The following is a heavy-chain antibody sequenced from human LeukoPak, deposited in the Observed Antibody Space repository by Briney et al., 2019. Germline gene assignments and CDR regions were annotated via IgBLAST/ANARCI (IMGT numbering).Heavy chain of an antibody. CDR2: ISSSGYNT. CDR3: AKDTGTSRNYIALVAATHF. V-gene: IGHV3-23*01. J-gene: IGHJ4*02. CDR1: GFTFGSYA. D-gene: IGHD2-15*01. Sequence: GGSLRLSCVASGFTFGSYAMSWVRQAPGKGLEWVSGISSSGYNTYHADSVKGRFTISRDNSKNTLYLLMNSLRAEDTAVYYCAKDTGTSRNYIALVAATHFWGQGTLLTVSS.